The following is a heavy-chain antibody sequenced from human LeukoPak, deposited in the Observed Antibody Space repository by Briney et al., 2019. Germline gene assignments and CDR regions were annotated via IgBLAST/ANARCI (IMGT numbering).Heavy chain of an antibody. D-gene: IGHD4-17*01. V-gene: IGHV4-30-4*01. CDR2: IYYSGST. CDR1: GGSISSGDYY. Sequence: SETLSLTCTVSGGSISSGDYYWSWIRQPPGKGLEWIGYIYYSGSTYYNPSLKSRVTISVDRSKNQFSLKLSSVTAADTAVYYCARLNDYGDYVSRGYFDYWGQGTLVTVSS. CDR3: ARLNDYGDYVSRGYFDY. J-gene: IGHJ4*02.